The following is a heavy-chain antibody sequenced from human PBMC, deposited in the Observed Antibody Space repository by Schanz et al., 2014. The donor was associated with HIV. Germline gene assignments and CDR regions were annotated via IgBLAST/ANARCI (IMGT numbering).Heavy chain of an antibody. D-gene: IGHD3-16*01. Sequence: EVQLVESGGGLVQPGGSLRLSCAASGFTFGTTWMYWVRQGPGKGLTWVSYITPDGSVTYADSVKGRFTASRDSSKNTLFLQMNSLRVEDTATYYCRVFMFTYDVWGQGTMVPVSS. V-gene: IGHV3-74*02. J-gene: IGHJ3*01. CDR1: GFTFGTTW. CDR2: ITPDGSVT. CDR3: RVFMFTYDV.